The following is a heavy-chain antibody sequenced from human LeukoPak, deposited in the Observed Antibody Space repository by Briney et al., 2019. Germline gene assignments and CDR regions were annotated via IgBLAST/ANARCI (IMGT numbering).Heavy chain of an antibody. D-gene: IGHD3-10*01. J-gene: IGHJ4*02. CDR2: INHSGST. CDR3: ARGLGLHYYGSGSSHRPLDY. CDR1: GGSFSGYY. V-gene: IGHV4-34*01. Sequence: SETRSLTCAVYGGSFSGYYWSWIRQPPGKGLEWIGEINHSGSTNYNPSLKSRVTISVDTSKNQFSLKLSSVTAADTAVYYCARGLGLHYYGSGSSHRPLDYWGQGTLVTVSS.